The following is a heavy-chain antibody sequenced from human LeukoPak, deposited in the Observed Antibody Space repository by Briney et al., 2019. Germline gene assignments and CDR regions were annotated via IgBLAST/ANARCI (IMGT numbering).Heavy chain of an antibody. CDR2: ISGSGGST. V-gene: IGHV3-23*01. Sequence: PGGSLRLSCAASGFTFSNYAMSWVRQAPWKGLEWVSLISGSGGSTYYADSVKGRFTISRDNSKNTLYLQMNSLRAEDTAVYYCASQVAAAGTGYWGQGTLVTVSS. CDR3: ASQVAAAGTGY. D-gene: IGHD6-13*01. J-gene: IGHJ4*02. CDR1: GFTFSNYA.